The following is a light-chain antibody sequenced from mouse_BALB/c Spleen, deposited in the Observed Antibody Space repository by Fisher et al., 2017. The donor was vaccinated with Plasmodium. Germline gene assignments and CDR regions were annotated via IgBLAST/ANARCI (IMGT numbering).Light chain of an antibody. CDR3: SQSTHVPLT. Sequence: DIVMTQSPLTLAVTIGQPASISCKSSQSLLNSDGQTYLSWLLQRPGQSPKRLIYLVSYLDSGVPDRFTGSGSGTDFTPKISRVEAEDLGLYFCSQSTHVPLTFGAGTKLELK. J-gene: IGKJ5*01. CDR2: LVS. CDR1: QSLLNSDGQTY. V-gene: IGKV1-135*01.